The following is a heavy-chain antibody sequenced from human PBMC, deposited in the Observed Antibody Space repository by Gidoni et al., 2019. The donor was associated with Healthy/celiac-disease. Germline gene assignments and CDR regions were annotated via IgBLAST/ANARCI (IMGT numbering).Heavy chain of an antibody. D-gene: IGHD2-15*01. CDR1: GGTFRSYA. CDR3: ARQYCSGGSCETFYYGMDV. Sequence: QVQLVQSGAEVKKPGSSVKVSCKASGGTFRSYAISWVRQAPGQGLEWMGGIIPIFGTANYAQKFQGRVTITADESTSTAYMELSSLRSEDTAVYYCARQYCSGGSCETFYYGMDVWGQGTTVTVSS. CDR2: IIPIFGTA. J-gene: IGHJ6*02. V-gene: IGHV1-69*01.